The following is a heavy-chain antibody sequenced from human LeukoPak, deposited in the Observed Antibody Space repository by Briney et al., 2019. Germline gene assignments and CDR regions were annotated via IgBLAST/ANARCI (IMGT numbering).Heavy chain of an antibody. Sequence: PGGSLRLSCAASGFSVSGSYMSWVRQAPGKGLEWVSFIHTSGSTFYADSVKGRFTISRDNSKNTLYLQMNSLRAEDTAVYYCARGYCSGGSCSKFDYWGQGTLVTVSS. D-gene: IGHD2-15*01. CDR3: ARGYCSGGSCSKFDY. V-gene: IGHV3-53*01. CDR1: GFSVSGSY. CDR2: IHTSGST. J-gene: IGHJ4*02.